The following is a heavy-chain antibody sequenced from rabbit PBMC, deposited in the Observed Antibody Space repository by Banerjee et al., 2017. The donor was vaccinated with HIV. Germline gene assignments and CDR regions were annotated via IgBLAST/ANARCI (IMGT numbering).Heavy chain of an antibody. J-gene: IGHJ6*01. D-gene: IGHD8-1*01. CDR3: ARDTGSSFSTYGMDL. V-gene: IGHV1S40*01. CDR2: IAGSSGGFT. Sequence: QSLEESGGDLVKPGASLTLTCTASGFSFSSSDYMCWVRQAPGKGLEWIACIAGSSGGFTYSATWAKGRFTCSKTSSTTATLQMTSLTVADTATYFCARDTGSSFSTYGMDLWGQGTLVTVS. CDR1: GFSFSSSDY.